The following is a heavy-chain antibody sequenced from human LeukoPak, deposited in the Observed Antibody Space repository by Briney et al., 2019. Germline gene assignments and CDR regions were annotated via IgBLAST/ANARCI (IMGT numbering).Heavy chain of an antibody. D-gene: IGHD2-15*01. V-gene: IGHV4-4*07. Sequence: SETLSLTCTVSGASITSYYWSWIRQPAGKGLEWIGRIYASGSTTYNPSLKSRVTMAVDTSKTQFSLKLSSVTAVDTATYYCARISGDAWNIIDYWGQGILVTVSS. CDR1: GASITSYY. CDR3: ARISGDAWNIIDY. J-gene: IGHJ4*02. CDR2: IYASGST.